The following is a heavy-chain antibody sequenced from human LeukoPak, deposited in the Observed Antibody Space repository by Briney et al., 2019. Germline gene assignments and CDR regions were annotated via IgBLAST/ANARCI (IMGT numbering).Heavy chain of an antibody. CDR2: ISAYNGST. D-gene: IGHD3-10*01. Sequence: ASVKVSCKASGYTFTSYGISWVRQAPGQGLEWMGWISAYNGSTNYAQKLQGRVTMTTDTSTSTAYMELRSLRSDDTAVYYCARDGDYFYGSGSYRDYWGQGTLVTVSS. J-gene: IGHJ4*02. V-gene: IGHV1-18*04. CDR1: GYTFTSYG. CDR3: ARDGDYFYGSGSYRDY.